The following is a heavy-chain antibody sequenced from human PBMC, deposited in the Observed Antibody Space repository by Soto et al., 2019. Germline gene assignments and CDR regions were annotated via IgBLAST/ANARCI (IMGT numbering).Heavy chain of an antibody. D-gene: IGHD2-2*03. CDR2: IRSKAYGGTT. V-gene: IGHV3-49*03. J-gene: IGHJ4*02. CDR1: GFTFGDYA. CDR3: TRDLDNVVVPAASHY. Sequence: GSLRLSCTASGFTFGDYAMSWFRQAPGKGLEWVGFIRSKAYGGTTEYAASVKGRFTISRDDSKSIAYLQMNSLKTEDTAVYYCTRDLDNVVVPAASHYWGQGTLVTVSS.